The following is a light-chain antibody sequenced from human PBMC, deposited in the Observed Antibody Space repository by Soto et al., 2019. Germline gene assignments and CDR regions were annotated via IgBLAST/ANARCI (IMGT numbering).Light chain of an antibody. CDR2: DAS. CDR1: EDITNY. J-gene: IGKJ2*01. V-gene: IGKV1-33*01. CDR3: QQYDYLPYT. Sequence: DIQMTQSPSTLSASVGDKVTITCQADEDITNYLNWYQQKAGKAPKLLIYDASNLETGVPSRFSGSGSGTEFTFAINILQPEDIATYYCQQYDYLPYTFGQGTKLEIK.